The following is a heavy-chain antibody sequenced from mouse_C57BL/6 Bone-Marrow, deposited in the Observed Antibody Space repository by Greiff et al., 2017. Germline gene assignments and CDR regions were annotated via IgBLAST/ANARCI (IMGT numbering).Heavy chain of an antibody. CDR2: INPSSGYT. V-gene: IGHV1-7*01. CDR1: GYTFTSYW. CDR3: ARGGWLLPNYFDY. J-gene: IGHJ2*01. Sequence: QVQLKASGAELAKPGASVKLSCKASGYTFTSYWMHWVKQRPGQGLEWIGYINPSSGYTKYNQKFKDKATLTADKSSSTAYMLLSSLTYEDSAVYYCARGGWLLPNYFDYWGQGTTLTVSS. D-gene: IGHD2-3*01.